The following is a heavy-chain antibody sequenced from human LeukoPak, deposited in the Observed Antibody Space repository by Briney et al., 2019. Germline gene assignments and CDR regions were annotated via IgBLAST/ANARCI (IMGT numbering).Heavy chain of an antibody. J-gene: IGHJ6*03. V-gene: IGHV4-39*01. CDR2: IYHSGST. D-gene: IGHD3-3*01. Sequence: SETLSLTCTVSGGSISSSSYYWGWIRQPPGKGLEWIGSIYHSGSTYYNPSLKSRVTISVDTSKNQFSLKLSSVTAADTAVYYSARLPRITIFGVVIKSHYYYYMDVWGKGTTVTVSS. CDR1: GGSISSSSYY. CDR3: ARLPRITIFGVVIKSHYYYYMDV.